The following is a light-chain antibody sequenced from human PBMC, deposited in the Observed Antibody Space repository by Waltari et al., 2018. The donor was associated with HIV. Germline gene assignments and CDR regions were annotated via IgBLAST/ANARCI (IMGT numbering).Light chain of an antibody. J-gene: IGLJ2*01. Sequence: SYVLTQPPSVSVAPGVTAKITCSGDNIGSKPVHWYQQRPGQAPLLVIFLGSDRPSGIPERFSGSKSGNTATRTITRVEAGDEAEYHCQIWDSASDHVIFGGGTKLTVL. CDR3: QIWDSASDHVI. CDR2: LGS. V-gene: IGLV3-21*04. CDR1: NIGSKP.